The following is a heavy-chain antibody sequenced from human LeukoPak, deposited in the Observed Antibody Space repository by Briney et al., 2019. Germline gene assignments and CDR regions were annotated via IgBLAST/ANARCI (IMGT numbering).Heavy chain of an antibody. Sequence: ASVKVSCTASGFTXTSSAVQWVRQARGQRLEWIGWIVVGSGNTNYAQKFQERVTITRDMSTSTAYMELSSLRSEDTAVYYCAASPDYYDSSGYSYYFDYWGQGTLVTVSS. CDR3: AASPDYYDSSGYSYYFDY. D-gene: IGHD3-22*01. CDR2: IVVGSGNT. V-gene: IGHV1-58*01. CDR1: GFTXTSSA. J-gene: IGHJ4*02.